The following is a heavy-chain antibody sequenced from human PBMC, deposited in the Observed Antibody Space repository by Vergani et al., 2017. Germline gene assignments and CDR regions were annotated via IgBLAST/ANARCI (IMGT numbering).Heavy chain of an antibody. D-gene: IGHD5-18*01. CDR3: ARRNKDTAMVKDYYYYMDV. CDR1: GGSFSGYY. Sequence: QVQLQQWGAGLLKPSETLSLTCAVYGGSFSGYYWSWIRQPPGKGLEWFGEINHSGSTNYNPSLKSLVTISVDTSKNQFSLKLSSVTAADTAVYYCARRNKDTAMVKDYYYYMDVWGKGTTVTVS. J-gene: IGHJ6*03. V-gene: IGHV4-34*01. CDR2: INHSGST.